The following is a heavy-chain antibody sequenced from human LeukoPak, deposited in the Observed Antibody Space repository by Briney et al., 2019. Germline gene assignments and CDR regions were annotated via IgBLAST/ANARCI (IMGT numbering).Heavy chain of an antibody. Sequence: ASVKVSCKASGYTFTGYYMHWVRQAPGQGLEWMGWINPNSGGTNYAQKFQGRVTMTRDTSISTAYMEMSRLTFDDTAVYYCARSARHCNNGVCFTDYYIDLWGKGTTVIVS. CDR2: INPNSGGT. J-gene: IGHJ6*03. CDR1: GYTFTGYY. V-gene: IGHV1-2*02. CDR3: ARSARHCNNGVCFTDYYIDL. D-gene: IGHD2-8*01.